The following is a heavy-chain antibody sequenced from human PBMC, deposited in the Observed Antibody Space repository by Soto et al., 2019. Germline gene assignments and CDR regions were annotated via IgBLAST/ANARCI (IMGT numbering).Heavy chain of an antibody. V-gene: IGHV3-66*01. CDR3: ARGGGYCSRTSCPGDFDY. D-gene: IGHD2-2*01. Sequence: EVQLVESGGGLVQPGGSLRLSCAASGFTVSSNYMNWVRQAPGKGLEWVSVVYSGGSTYYADSVKGRFTISRDNSNHMLYLQTNRATAADWAVYCCARGGGYCSRTSCPGDFDYWGQGTLVTVSS. J-gene: IGHJ4*02. CDR2: VYSGGST. CDR1: GFTVSSNY.